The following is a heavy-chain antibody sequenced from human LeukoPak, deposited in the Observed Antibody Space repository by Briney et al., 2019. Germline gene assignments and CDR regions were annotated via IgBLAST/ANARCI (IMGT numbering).Heavy chain of an antibody. J-gene: IGHJ6*04. CDR2: MSHNRGT. D-gene: IGHD3-10*01. CDR1: GYSISSGYY. Sequence: PSETLSLTCAVSGYSISSGYYWGWIRQPPGEGLEWIGSMSHNRGTYYNPSLKSRVTISMDTSKNQFSLRLSSVTAADTAVYYCASYYASGVSAYNYYGMDVWGKGTTVTVSS. CDR3: ASYYASGVSAYNYYGMDV. V-gene: IGHV4-38-2*01.